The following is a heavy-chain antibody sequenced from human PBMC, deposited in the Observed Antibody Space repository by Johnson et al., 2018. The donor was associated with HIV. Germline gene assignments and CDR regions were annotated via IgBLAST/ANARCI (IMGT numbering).Heavy chain of an antibody. Sequence: MQLVESGGGLVQPGGSLKLSCGASAFTFSSNDMKWVRQAPGKGLEWVSGINWNGGSTGFADSVKGRFTISRDNAKNSMYLQMSSLRAEDTAVYYCVLDTEREAFDIWGQGTMVTVSS. CDR2: INWNGGST. V-gene: IGHV3-20*04. CDR1: AFTFSSND. J-gene: IGHJ3*02. CDR3: VLDTEREAFDI. D-gene: IGHD2-8*02.